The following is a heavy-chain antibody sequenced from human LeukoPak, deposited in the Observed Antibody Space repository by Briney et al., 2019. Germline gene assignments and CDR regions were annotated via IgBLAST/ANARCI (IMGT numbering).Heavy chain of an antibody. CDR1: DDSITMYY. Sequence: ASETLSLTCAVSDDSITMYYWTWIRQPPGKGLEWIGYVDHTGSTNFNPSLNGRVSISRDTSKNLFSLRLRSVTAADTAVYFCARGRVSSSTWYSTYYYYFYMDVWGEGTTVTVSS. CDR3: ARGRVSSSTWYSTYYYYFYMDV. D-gene: IGHD1-1*01. V-gene: IGHV4-59*01. CDR2: VDHTGST. J-gene: IGHJ6*03.